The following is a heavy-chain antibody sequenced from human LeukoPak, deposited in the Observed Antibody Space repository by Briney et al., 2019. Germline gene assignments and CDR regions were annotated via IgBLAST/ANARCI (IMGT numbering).Heavy chain of an antibody. CDR3: ARDSGTTGEVKFDP. D-gene: IGHD3-10*01. Sequence: PSETLSLTCTVSGGSISSYYWSWIRQPAGTALEWIGSIYTSGTITYNPSLKSRVTMSVDTSKNQFSLKLSSVTAADTAVYYCARDSGTTGEVKFDPWGQGTLVTVSS. J-gene: IGHJ5*02. CDR2: IYTSGTI. CDR1: GGSISSYY. V-gene: IGHV4-4*07.